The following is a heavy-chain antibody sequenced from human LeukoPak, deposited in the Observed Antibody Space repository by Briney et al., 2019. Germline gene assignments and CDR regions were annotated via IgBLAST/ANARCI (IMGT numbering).Heavy chain of an antibody. CDR2: ISGSGGNM. D-gene: IGHD6-6*01. J-gene: IGHJ4*02. V-gene: IGHV3-23*01. CDR3: AKDAGPQQLVFFDS. CDR1: GFTFSNFG. Sequence: GGSLRLSCTATGFTFSNFGMAWVRQAPGQGLEWVSTISGSGGNMYQADSVKGRFTISRDNSRSTLYLKMNSLRAEDTAVYYCAKDAGPQQLVFFDSWGQGTLVTVSS.